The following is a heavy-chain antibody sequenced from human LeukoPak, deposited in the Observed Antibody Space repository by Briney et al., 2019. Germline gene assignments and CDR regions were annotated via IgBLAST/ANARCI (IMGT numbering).Heavy chain of an antibody. CDR1: GHTFTDYY. Sequence: ASVKISCKVSGHTFTDYYMHWVQQAPGKGLEWMGLVDPEDGETIYAEKFQGRVTITADTSTDTAYMELSSLRSEDTAVYYCATQTSELELQAFDYWGQGTLVTVSS. CDR2: VDPEDGET. J-gene: IGHJ4*02. V-gene: IGHV1-69-2*01. CDR3: ATQTSELELQAFDY. D-gene: IGHD1-7*01.